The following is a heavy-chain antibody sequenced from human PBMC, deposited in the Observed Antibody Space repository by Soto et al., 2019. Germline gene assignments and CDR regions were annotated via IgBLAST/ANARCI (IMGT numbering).Heavy chain of an antibody. Sequence: PSETLSLTCAVYGGSFSGYYWSWIRQPPGKGLERIGEINHSGSTNYNPSLKSRVTISVDTSKNQFSLKLSSVTAADTAVYYCARERPVLLWFGTNWFDPWGQG. CDR2: INHSGST. CDR1: GGSFSGYY. V-gene: IGHV4-34*01. CDR3: ARERPVLLWFGTNWFDP. J-gene: IGHJ5*02. D-gene: IGHD3-10*01.